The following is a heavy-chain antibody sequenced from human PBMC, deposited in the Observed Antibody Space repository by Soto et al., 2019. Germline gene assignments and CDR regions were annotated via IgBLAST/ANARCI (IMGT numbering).Heavy chain of an antibody. V-gene: IGHV3-23*01. CDR3: AKDPRYYYDSSGYYYDYYGMDV. D-gene: IGHD3-22*01. CDR1: GFTFSSYA. CDR2: ISGSGGST. J-gene: IGHJ6*02. Sequence: PGGSLRLSCAASGFTFSSYAMSWVRQAPGKGLEWVTAISGSGGSTYYADSVKGRFTISRDNSKNTLYLQMNSLRAEDTAVYYCAKDPRYYYDSSGYYYDYYGMDVWGQGTTVTVSS.